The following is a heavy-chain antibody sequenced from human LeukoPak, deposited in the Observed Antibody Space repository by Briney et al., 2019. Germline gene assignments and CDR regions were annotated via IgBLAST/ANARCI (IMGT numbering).Heavy chain of an antibody. CDR3: ARGRGITMVRGVIRWFDP. D-gene: IGHD3-10*01. CDR1: GYTFTSYD. CDR2: MNPNSGNT. Sequence: GASVKVSCKASGYTFTSYDINWVRQATGRGLEWMGWMNPNSGNTGYAQKFQGRVTMTRNTSISTAYMELSSLRSEDTAVYYCARGRGITMVRGVIRWFDPWGQGTLVTVSS. J-gene: IGHJ5*02. V-gene: IGHV1-8*01.